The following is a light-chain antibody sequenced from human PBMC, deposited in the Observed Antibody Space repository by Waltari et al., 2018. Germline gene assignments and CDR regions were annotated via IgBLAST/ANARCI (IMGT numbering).Light chain of an antibody. J-gene: IGKJ4*01. V-gene: IGKV2-30*02. Sequence: VLMTQSPLSLPVTPGQTYSFPCRSRQSLVHSDGNTYLNWLQQKPGQPPRRLIYQVSNRDSGVPDRFSGSGAGTDFTLKISRVEAEDVGVYYCVQGTNVPLTFGGGTKVEIK. CDR3: VQGTNVPLT. CDR1: QSLVHSDGNTY. CDR2: QVS.